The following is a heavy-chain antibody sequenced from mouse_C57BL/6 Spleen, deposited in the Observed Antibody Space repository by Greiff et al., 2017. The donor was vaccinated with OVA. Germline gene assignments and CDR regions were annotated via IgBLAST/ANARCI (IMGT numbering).Heavy chain of an antibody. CDR1: GYTFTDHY. CDR3: ARGDYYFDY. J-gene: IGHJ2*01. CDR2: IYPGSGNT. D-gene: IGHD3-3*01. V-gene: IGHV1-76*01. Sequence: QVQLQQSGAELVRPGASVKLSCKASGYTFTDHYINWVKQRPGQGLEWIARIYPGSGNTYYNEKFKGKATLTAEKSSSTAYMQLSSLTSEDSAVYFCARGDYYFDYWGQGTTLTVSS.